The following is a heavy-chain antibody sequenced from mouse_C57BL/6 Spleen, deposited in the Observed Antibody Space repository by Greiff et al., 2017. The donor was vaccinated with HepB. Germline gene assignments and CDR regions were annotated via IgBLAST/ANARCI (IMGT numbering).Heavy chain of an antibody. CDR1: GYTFTSYW. CDR3: ASDGYYKGIDV. J-gene: IGHJ1*03. CDR2: IDPSDSYT. Sequence: QVQLKQPGAELVMPGASVKLSCKASGYTFTSYWMHWVKQRPGQGLEWIGEIDPSDSYTNYNQKFKGKSTLTVDKSSSTAYMQLSSLTSEDSAVYYCASDGYYKGIDVWGTGTTVTVSS. D-gene: IGHD2-3*01. V-gene: IGHV1-69*01.